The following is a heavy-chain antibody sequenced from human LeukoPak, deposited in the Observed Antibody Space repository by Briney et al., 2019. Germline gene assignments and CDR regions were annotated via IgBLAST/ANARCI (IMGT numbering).Heavy chain of an antibody. CDR1: GFTFNSFS. J-gene: IGHJ4*02. CDR2: ISSSSTYI. V-gene: IGHV3-21*01. CDR3: ASARPGVY. D-gene: IGHD6-6*01. Sequence: GGSLRLSCAASGFTFNSFSMNWVRQAPGKGLEWVSSISSSSTYIFYADSVKGRFTISRDNAKNSLYLQMNSLRAEDTALYYCASARPGVYWGQGTLVTVSS.